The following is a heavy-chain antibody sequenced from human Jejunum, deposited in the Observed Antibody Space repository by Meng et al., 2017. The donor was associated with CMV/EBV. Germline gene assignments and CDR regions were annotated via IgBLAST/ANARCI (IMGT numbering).Heavy chain of an antibody. D-gene: IGHD3-3*01. Sequence: YWRGARRPRGKGRGGMGHVYYSGGATYSPSLRRRSSISLDISKNQFSLKLGYVTAADTAVYYCARGGTILGDVVAFAPWGQGTRVTSPQ. CDR1: Y. CDR2: VYYSGGA. J-gene: IGHJ5*02. CDR3: ARGGTILGDVVAFAP. V-gene: IGHV4-59*13.